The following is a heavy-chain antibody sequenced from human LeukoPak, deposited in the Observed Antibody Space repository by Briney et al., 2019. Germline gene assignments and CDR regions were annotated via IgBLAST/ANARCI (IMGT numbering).Heavy chain of an antibody. V-gene: IGHV4-59*08. CDR3: ARQSSQGALMGY. CDR2: IYYSGST. J-gene: IGHJ4*02. Sequence: SSETLSLTCTVSGGSISSYYWSWIRQPPGKGLEWIGYIYYSGSTNYNPSLKSRVTISVDTSKNQFSLKLSSVTAADTAVYYCARQSSQGALMGYWGQGTLVTVSS. D-gene: IGHD4/OR15-4a*01. CDR1: GGSISSYY.